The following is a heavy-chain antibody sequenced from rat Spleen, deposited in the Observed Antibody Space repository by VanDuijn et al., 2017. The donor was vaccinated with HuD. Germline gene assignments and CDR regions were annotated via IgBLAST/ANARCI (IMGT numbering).Heavy chain of an antibody. J-gene: IGHJ2*01. CDR1: GFTFSDYN. CDR3: TRLAIPPFDY. CDR2: ISSGGGGT. V-gene: IGHV5-7*01. Sequence: EVQLVESGGGLVQPGRSLKFSCAASGFTFSDYNMAWVRQAPKKGLEWVATISSGGGGTYYPDSVKGRFTISRDNAKSTLYLQMDSLRSEDTASYYCTRLAIPPFDYWGQGVMVTVSS. D-gene: IGHD3-8*01.